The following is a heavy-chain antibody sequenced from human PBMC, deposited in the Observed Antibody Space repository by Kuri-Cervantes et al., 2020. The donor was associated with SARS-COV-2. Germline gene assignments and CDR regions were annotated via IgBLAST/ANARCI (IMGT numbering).Heavy chain of an antibody. CDR3: ARDSPAYCSSTSCYFFDY. CDR1: GGSISSGGYY. D-gene: IGHD2-2*01. J-gene: IGHJ4*02. V-gene: IGHV4-30-2*01. Sequence: LRLSCTVSGGSISSGGYYWSWIRQPPGKGLEWIGYIYHSGSTYYNPSLKSRVTISVDRSKNQFSLKLSSVTAADTAVYYCARDSPAYCSSTSCYFFDYWGQGTLVTVSS. CDR2: IYHSGST.